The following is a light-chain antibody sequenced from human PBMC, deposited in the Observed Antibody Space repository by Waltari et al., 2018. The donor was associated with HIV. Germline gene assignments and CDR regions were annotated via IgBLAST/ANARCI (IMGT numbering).Light chain of an antibody. CDR3: QQYIGSPRT. J-gene: IGKJ1*01. V-gene: IGKV3-20*01. CDR2: AAS. CDR1: PTISSTY. Sequence: EIALTQSPGTLSLSPGERATLSCRASPTISSTYLAWYQQKPGQAPRLLIYAASSRATGIPDRFSGSGSGTDFTLTISSLEPEDCAVYYCQQYIGSPRTFGQGTKVELK.